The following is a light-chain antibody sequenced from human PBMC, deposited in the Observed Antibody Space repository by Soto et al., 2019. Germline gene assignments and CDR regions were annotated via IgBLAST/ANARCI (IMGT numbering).Light chain of an antibody. Sequence: EIVLTQSPGTLSLSPGERATISCRASQSVSSSQLAWYQQKPGQAPRLLIYGASERPTGIPDRFSGSGYGTDFTLTINRLEPEDFALYYCQQCGSSPTFGQGTKVDIK. V-gene: IGKV3-20*01. CDR3: QQCGSSPT. CDR2: GAS. CDR1: QSVSSSQ. J-gene: IGKJ1*01.